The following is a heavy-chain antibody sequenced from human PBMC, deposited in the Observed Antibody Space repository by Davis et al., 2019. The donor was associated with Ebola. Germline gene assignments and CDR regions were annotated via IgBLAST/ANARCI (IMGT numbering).Heavy chain of an antibody. CDR2: IIPMIDMT. CDR3: ARVITSDTVIAYYFDY. Sequence: SVKVSCKASGGTFSTYGITWVRQAPGQGLEWMGGIIPMIDMTNYAQKFQGRVTITADKTTSTVYMELRSLTSEDTAMYYCARVITSDTVIAYYFDYWGQGTLVTVSS. D-gene: IGHD5-18*01. V-gene: IGHV1-69*10. J-gene: IGHJ4*02. CDR1: GGTFSTYG.